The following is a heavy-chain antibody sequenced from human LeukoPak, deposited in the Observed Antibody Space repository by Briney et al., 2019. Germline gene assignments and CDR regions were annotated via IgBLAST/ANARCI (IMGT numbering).Heavy chain of an antibody. J-gene: IGHJ6*02. CDR2: IKSKTDGGTT. Sequence: GGSLRLSCAASGFTFTNAWMSWVRQAPGKGLEWVGRIKSKTDGGTTDYAAPVKGRFTISRDDSKNTLYLQMNSLRAEDTAVYYCASREGKRYYYGMDVWGQGATVTVSS. D-gene: IGHD1-1*01. CDR3: ASREGKRYYYGMDV. V-gene: IGHV3-15*01. CDR1: GFTFTNAW.